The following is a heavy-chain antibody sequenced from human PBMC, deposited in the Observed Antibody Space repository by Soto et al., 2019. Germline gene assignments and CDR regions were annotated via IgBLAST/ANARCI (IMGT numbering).Heavy chain of an antibody. CDR3: ARENYYYDSSGYYLFDP. Sequence: ASVKVSCKASGYTFTSYGISWVRQAPGQGLEWMGWISAYNGNTNYAQKLQGRVTMTTDTSTSTAYMELRSLRSDDTAVYYCARENYYYDSSGYYLFDPWGQGTLVTVSS. J-gene: IGHJ5*02. CDR1: GYTFTSYG. D-gene: IGHD3-22*01. V-gene: IGHV1-18*01. CDR2: ISAYNGNT.